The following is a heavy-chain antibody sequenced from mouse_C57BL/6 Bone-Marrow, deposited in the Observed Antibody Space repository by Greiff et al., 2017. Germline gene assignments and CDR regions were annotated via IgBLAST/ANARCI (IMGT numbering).Heavy chain of an antibody. CDR3: AREGKIYYDPFAY. V-gene: IGHV1-20*01. J-gene: IGHJ3*01. CDR1: GYSFTGYF. Sequence: VQLQQSGPELVKPGDSVKISCKASGYSFTGYFMNWVMQSHGKSLEWIGRINPYNGDTFYNQKFKGKATLTVDKSSSTASMELRSLTSEDSAVYYCAREGKIYYDPFAYWGQGTLVTVSA. D-gene: IGHD1-1*02. CDR2: INPYNGDT.